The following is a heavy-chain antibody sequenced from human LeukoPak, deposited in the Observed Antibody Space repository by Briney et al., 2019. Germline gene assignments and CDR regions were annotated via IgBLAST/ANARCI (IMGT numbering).Heavy chain of an antibody. V-gene: IGHV4-34*01. Sequence: SETLSLTCAVYGGSFSGDYWSWIRQPPGKGLEWIGEINPSGSTNYNPSLKSRVTISVDTSKKQFFLKLSSMTAADTAVYYCAKGKYSGSYFNYWGQGTLVAVSS. CDR1: GGSFSGDY. D-gene: IGHD3-10*01. CDR2: INPSGST. J-gene: IGHJ4*02. CDR3: AKGKYSGSYFNY.